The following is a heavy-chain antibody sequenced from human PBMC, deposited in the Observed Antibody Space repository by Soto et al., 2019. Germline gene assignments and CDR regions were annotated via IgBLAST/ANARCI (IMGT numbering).Heavy chain of an antibody. CDR3: ARPVREASASAFGI. V-gene: IGHV5-51*01. CDR2: IYPGDSDT. Sequence: GESLKISCQGSGYNFASYWIAWVRQTPGKGLEWMGIIYPGDSDTRYSPSFQGQVTISVDRSLSTAYLQWTSLKASDTAMYYCARPVREASASAFGIWGQGTMVTVSS. CDR1: GYNFASYW. D-gene: IGHD1-26*01. J-gene: IGHJ3*02.